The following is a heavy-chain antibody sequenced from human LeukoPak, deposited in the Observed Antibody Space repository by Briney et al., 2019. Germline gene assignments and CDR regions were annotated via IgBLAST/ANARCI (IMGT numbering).Heavy chain of an antibody. CDR3: ARQPTGFPNWFDP. J-gene: IGHJ5*02. V-gene: IGHV5-51*01. Sequence: GESLKISCKGSGYSFTNYWIAWVRQMPGKGLEWMGSIHPDNSRTAYSPSFQGQVTLSADKSITTAYLQWSSLKTSDTALYYCARQPTGFPNWFDPWGQGTLVIVSS. D-gene: IGHD1-14*01. CDR2: IHPDNSRT. CDR1: GYSFTNYW.